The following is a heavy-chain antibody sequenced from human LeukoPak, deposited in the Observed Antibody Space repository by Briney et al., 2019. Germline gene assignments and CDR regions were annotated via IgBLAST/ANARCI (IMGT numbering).Heavy chain of an antibody. V-gene: IGHV4-34*01. CDR2: ISHGGST. J-gene: IGHJ4*02. CDR1: GGSFSGFY. Sequence: SETLSLTCAVYGGSFSGFYWSWIRQSPGRWLEWIGEISHGGSTNYNPSLKSRVTISVDTSKNQFSLKLSSVTAADTAVYYCARGSYYDFWSGYGWETFFFDYWGLGTLVTVSP. CDR3: ARGSYYDFWSGYGWETFFFDY. D-gene: IGHD3-3*01.